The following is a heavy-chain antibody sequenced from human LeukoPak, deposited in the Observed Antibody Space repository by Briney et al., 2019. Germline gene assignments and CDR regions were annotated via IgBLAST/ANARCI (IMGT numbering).Heavy chain of an antibody. J-gene: IGHJ6*02. CDR1: GFTFSSYS. Sequence: GGSLRLSCAASGFTFSSYSMNWVRQAPGKGLEWVSSISSSSSYIYYADSVKGRFTISRDNAKNSLYLQMNSLRAEDTAVYYCARRLYSSGWYFQMTHYGMDVWGQGTTVTVSS. CDR3: ARRLYSSGWYFQMTHYGMDV. CDR2: ISSSSSYI. V-gene: IGHV3-21*04. D-gene: IGHD6-19*01.